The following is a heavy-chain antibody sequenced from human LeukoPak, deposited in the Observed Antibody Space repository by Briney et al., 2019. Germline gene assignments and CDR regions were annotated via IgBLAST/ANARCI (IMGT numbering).Heavy chain of an antibody. J-gene: IGHJ4*02. Sequence: SETLSLTCAVYGGSFSGYYWSWIRQPPGKGLEWIGEINHSGSTNYNPSLRSRVAISVDTSKNQFSLKLSSVTAADTAVYYCARAQGIYYFDYWGQGTLVTVSS. CDR2: INHSGST. CDR3: ARAQGIYYFDY. V-gene: IGHV4-34*01. D-gene: IGHD6-13*01. CDR1: GGSFSGYY.